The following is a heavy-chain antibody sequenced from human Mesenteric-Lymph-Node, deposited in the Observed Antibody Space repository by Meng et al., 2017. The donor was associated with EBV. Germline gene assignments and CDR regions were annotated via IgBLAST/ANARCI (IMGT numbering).Heavy chain of an antibody. V-gene: IGHV4-30-4*01. Sequence: KRPRSGLVKPSRTVSLTCAVSGGSIAGGSYWSWVRQPPGKGLEWIAFIHYSGDTYYNPSLKSRLTISVDTSKDQFSLRLRSVTAADTAVYYCARRSGSYYGYFDYWGQGTLVTVSS. CDR1: GGSIAGGSY. CDR3: ARRSGSYYGYFDY. CDR2: IHYSGDT. D-gene: IGHD1-26*01. J-gene: IGHJ4*02.